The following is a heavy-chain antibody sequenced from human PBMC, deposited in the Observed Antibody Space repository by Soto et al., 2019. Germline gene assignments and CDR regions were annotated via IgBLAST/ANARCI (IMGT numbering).Heavy chain of an antibody. CDR2: INPSGGST. J-gene: IGHJ6*03. D-gene: IGHD3-3*01. V-gene: IGHV1-46*03. CDR3: ARGRGGYDFWSGLYYMDV. Sequence: KGVGYACRTHYMHWLRKTNGQGLEWMGIINPSGGSTSYAQKFQGRVTMTRDTSTSTVYMELSSLRSEDTAVYYCARGRGGYDFWSGLYYMDVWGKGTTVTVSS. CDR1: GYACRTHY.